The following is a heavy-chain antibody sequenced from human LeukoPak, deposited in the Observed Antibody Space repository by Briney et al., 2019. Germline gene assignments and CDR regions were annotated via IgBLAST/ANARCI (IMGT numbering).Heavy chain of an antibody. J-gene: IGHJ4*02. Sequence: GASLRLSCAASGFTFSNYAMSWVRQAPGKGLEWVSAVSGRDTSTYYTDSVKGRFTISRDNSKNTLYLQMNSLSAEDTAIYYCANWGGYDVFTGYYDSDYWGQGTLDTVSS. CDR1: GFTFSNYA. CDR2: VSGRDTST. CDR3: ANWGGYDVFTGYYDSDY. V-gene: IGHV3-23*01. D-gene: IGHD3-9*01.